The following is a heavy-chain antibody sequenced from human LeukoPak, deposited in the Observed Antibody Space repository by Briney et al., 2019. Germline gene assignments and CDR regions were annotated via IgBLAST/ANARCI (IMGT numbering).Heavy chain of an antibody. V-gene: IGHV3-66*01. D-gene: IGHD3/OR15-3a*01. CDR2: IYSGGST. J-gene: IGHJ3*02. Sequence: AGGSLRLSCAASGFTVSNNYMSWVRQAPGKGLEWVSVIYSGGSTYYADSVKGRFTISRDNSKNTLYLQMNSLRAEDTAVYYCVREGYGFWSEAFDIWGQGTMVTVSS. CDR1: GFTVSNNY. CDR3: VREGYGFWSEAFDI.